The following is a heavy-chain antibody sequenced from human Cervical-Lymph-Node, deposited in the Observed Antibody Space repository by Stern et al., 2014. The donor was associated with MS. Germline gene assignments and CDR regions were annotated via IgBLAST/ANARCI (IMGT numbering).Heavy chain of an antibody. J-gene: IGHJ4*02. CDR3: ARDQGFQLMNS. D-gene: IGHD2-2*01. CDR1: GVSISNDNW. CDR2: VYHPGSA. Sequence: QVQLQESGPGLVRPSGPLSLTCAVSGVSISNDNWWSWVRQPPGKGLEWIGEVYHPGSANCDPSLKSRVTISVDKSKNQFSLRLTSMTAADTAVYYCARDQGFQLMNSWGQGTLVIVSS. V-gene: IGHV4-4*02.